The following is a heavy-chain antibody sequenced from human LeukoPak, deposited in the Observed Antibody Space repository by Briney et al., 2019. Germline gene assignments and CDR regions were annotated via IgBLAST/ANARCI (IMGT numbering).Heavy chain of an antibody. Sequence: SETLSLTCTVSGGSISSYYWSWIRQSPGKGLECIAYIYYSGSTNYNPSLKSRVTISVDTSKNQFSLKLSSVTAADTAVYYCASLRGSGSYYIFDFWGQGTLVTVSP. CDR1: GGSISSYY. D-gene: IGHD3-10*01. CDR2: IYYSGST. CDR3: ASLRGSGSYYIFDF. J-gene: IGHJ4*02. V-gene: IGHV4-59*01.